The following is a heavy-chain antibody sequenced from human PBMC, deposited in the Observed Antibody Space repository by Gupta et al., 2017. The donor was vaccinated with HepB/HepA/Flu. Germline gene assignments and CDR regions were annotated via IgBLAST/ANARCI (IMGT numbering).Heavy chain of an antibody. CDR2: IFYSGST. CDR3: ARDLGTVGLGVEFDY. D-gene: IGHD1-26*01. Sequence: QVQLQESGPGLVKPSETLSLTCTVSGVPVRSYYWSWIRQPPGEGLEWIGYIFYSGSTKYNSSLKSRVTISVDTSKNQVSLKMNSVTAADTAVYYCARDLGTVGLGVEFDYWGQGTLVTVSP. V-gene: IGHV4-59*02. J-gene: IGHJ4*02. CDR1: GVPVRSYY.